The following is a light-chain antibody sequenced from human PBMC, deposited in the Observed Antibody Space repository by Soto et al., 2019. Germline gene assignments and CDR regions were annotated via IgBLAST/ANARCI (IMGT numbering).Light chain of an antibody. J-gene: IGKJ3*01. CDR3: QQYNNWPTT. CDR1: QSVSSN. V-gene: IGKV3D-15*01. CDR2: GAS. Sequence: EIVMTQSPTTLSVSPGERATLSCRASQSVSSNLAWHQQKPGQAPRLLIYGASTRATGIPGRFSGSGSGTEFTLTISSLQSEDFAVYYCQQYNNWPTTFGPGTKVDIK.